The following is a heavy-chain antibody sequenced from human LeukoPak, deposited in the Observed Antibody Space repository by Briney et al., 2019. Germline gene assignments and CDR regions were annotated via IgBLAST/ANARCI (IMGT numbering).Heavy chain of an antibody. D-gene: IGHD3-10*01. J-gene: IGHJ4*02. CDR2: IHSSSSYI. V-gene: IGHV3-21*01. CDR1: GFIFSSYT. Sequence: GGSLRLSCAASGFIFSSYTMNWVRQAPGEGLEWVSSIHSSSSYIYYADSVKGRFTISRDNDKKSLYLQMNSLRAEDTAVYYCARDKGKVQGSGSYYTEDFDYWGQGTLVTVSS. CDR3: ARDKGKVQGSGSYYTEDFDY.